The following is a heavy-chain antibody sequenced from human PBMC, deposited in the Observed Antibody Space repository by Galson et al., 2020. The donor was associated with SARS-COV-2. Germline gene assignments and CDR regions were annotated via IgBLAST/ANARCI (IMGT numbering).Heavy chain of an antibody. CDR3: ASRALRGGYVLVHYYYCGMGV. V-gene: IGHV1-18*01. CDR2: ISDYNGNN. J-gene: IGHJ6*02. D-gene: IGHD5-12*01. Sequence: ASVKVSCKASGYIFTHYGNRWVRQAPAQELERMGRISDYNGNNNFAHKFQGSINMTTDTSTDTVYLELRCLISHDTAEYYCASRALRGGYVLVHYYYCGMGVWGQGTTVTVSS. CDR1: GYIFTHYG.